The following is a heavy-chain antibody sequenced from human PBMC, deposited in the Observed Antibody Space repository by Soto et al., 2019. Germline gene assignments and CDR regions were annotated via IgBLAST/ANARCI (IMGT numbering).Heavy chain of an antibody. Sequence: GSSVKVSCKASGYTFTGYYMHWVRQAPGQGLEWMGWINPNSGGTNYAQKFQGRVTMTRDTSISTAYMELSRLRSDDTAVYYCARLWTTVTPSDYWGQATLVIVAS. D-gene: IGHD4-17*01. CDR2: INPNSGGT. J-gene: IGHJ4*02. CDR1: GYTFTGYY. V-gene: IGHV1-2*02. CDR3: ARLWTTVTPSDY.